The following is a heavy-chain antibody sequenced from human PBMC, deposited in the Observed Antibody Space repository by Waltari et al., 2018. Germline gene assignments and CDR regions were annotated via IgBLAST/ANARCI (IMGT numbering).Heavy chain of an antibody. Sequence: QVQLHQWGAGLLKPSETLSLTCAASGEPFSGHFWSWIRQSPGKGLEWVGAIHYSGSTNYNPSLKSRLSLSVDTTKKQFSLRLTSVTAADTGVYFCARYGEVPPNYFFDYWGQGTLVTVSS. CDR3: ARYGEVPPNYFFDY. D-gene: IGHD2-21*01. CDR1: GEPFSGHF. V-gene: IGHV4-34*01. CDR2: IHYSGST. J-gene: IGHJ4*01.